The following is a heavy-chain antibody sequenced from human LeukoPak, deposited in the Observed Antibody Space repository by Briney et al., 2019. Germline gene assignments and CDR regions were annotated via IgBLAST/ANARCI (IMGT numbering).Heavy chain of an antibody. Sequence: PGGSLRLSCAASGFTFSSYSMNWVRQAPGKGLEWVSSISSSSSYIYYADSVKGRFTISRDNAKNSLHLQMNSLRAEDTAVYYCARDSTGYCSSTSCYTFDHWGQGTLVTVSS. CDR1: GFTFSSYS. D-gene: IGHD2-2*02. J-gene: IGHJ4*02. CDR2: ISSSSSYI. CDR3: ARDSTGYCSSTSCYTFDH. V-gene: IGHV3-21*01.